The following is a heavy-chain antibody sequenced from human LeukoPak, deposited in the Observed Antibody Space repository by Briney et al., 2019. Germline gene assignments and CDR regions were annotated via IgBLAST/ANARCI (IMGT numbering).Heavy chain of an antibody. D-gene: IGHD3-10*01. CDR3: ARDSEWFGEFSMSPYNWFDP. CDR1: GFTFSSYA. V-gene: IGHV3-30-3*01. J-gene: IGHJ5*02. CDR2: ISYDGSNK. Sequence: GGSLRLSCAASGFTFSSYAMHWVRQAPGKGLEWVAVISYDGSNKYYADSVKGRFTISRDNSKNTLYPQMNSLRAEDTAVYYCARDSEWFGEFSMSPYNWFDPWGRGTLVTVSS.